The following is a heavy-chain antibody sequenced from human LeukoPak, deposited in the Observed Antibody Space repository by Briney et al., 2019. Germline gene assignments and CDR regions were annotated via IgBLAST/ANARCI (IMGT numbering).Heavy chain of an antibody. CDR1: GXTFSSYG. CDR2: IWYDGSNK. D-gene: IGHD3-22*01. J-gene: IGHJ4*02. V-gene: IGHV3-33*01. CDR3: ARDTYYHYYDSSGYYIDY. Sequence: GRSLRLSCAASGXTFSSYGMHWVRQAPGKGLEWVAVIWYDGSNKCYADSVKGRFTISRDNSKNTLYLQMNSLRAEDTAVYYCARDTYYHYYDSSGYYIDYWGQGTLVTVSS.